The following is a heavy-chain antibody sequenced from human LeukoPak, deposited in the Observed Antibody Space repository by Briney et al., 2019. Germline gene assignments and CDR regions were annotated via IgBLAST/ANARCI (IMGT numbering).Heavy chain of an antibody. J-gene: IGHJ5*02. CDR2: IKQDGSEK. Sequence: PGGSLRLSCAASGFTFSNYWMTWVRQAPGKGLEWVANIKQDGSEKYYVDSVKGRVTISRDNAKNSLFLQMNSLRAEDTAVYYCARDRGFGESEYNWFDPWGQGTLVTVSS. CDR3: ARDRGFGESEYNWFDP. D-gene: IGHD3-10*01. V-gene: IGHV3-7*01. CDR1: GFTFSNYW.